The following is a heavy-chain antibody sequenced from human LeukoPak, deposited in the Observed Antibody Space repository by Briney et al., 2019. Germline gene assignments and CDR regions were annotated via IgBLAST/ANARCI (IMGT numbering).Heavy chain of an antibody. V-gene: IGHV1-46*01. D-gene: IGHD1-26*01. CDR3: ARGGFSGSYFYMDV. Sequence: ASVSASCTASGYTFTSYYMHWVRQAPGQGLEWMGIINPSGGSTSYAQKIQGRVTMTRDMSTCTVYMELSSLRSEDTAVYYCARGGFSGSYFYMDVWGKGTTVTVSS. J-gene: IGHJ6*03. CDR1: GYTFTSYY. CDR2: INPSGGST.